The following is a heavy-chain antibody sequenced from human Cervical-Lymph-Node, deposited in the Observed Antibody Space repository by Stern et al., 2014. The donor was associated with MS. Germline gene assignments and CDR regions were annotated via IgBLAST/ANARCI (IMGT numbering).Heavy chain of an antibody. V-gene: IGHV1-2*06. CDR1: GYTFTGYH. CDR3: ARVSYCGGDCSSSYFYGLDV. D-gene: IGHD2-21*02. J-gene: IGHJ6*02. Sequence: QLVQSGTEVKKPGASVKVSCKASGYTFTGYHMHWGRQAPGQGLEWMGRINPYNGGTKYAQKFQGRVTMTRDTSISTAYMELSRLESDDTAVYYCARVSYCGGDCSSSYFYGLDVWGQGTTVIVSS. CDR2: INPYNGGT.